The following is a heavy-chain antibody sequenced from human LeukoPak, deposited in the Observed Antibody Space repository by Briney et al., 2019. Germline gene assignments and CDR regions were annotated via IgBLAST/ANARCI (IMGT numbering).Heavy chain of an antibody. D-gene: IGHD3-9*01. Sequence: GESLKISCKGSGYSFTSYWIGWVRQMPGKGLEWMGIIYPGDSDTRYSPSFQGQVTISADKSISTAYLQWSSLKASDTAMYYCARRNYYILTGYLYNWFDPWGQGTLVTVSS. V-gene: IGHV5-51*01. CDR1: GYSFTSYW. CDR2: IYPGDSDT. CDR3: ARRNYYILTGYLYNWFDP. J-gene: IGHJ5*02.